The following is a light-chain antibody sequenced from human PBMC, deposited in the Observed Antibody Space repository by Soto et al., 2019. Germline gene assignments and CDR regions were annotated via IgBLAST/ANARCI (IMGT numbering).Light chain of an antibody. V-gene: IGKV1-39*01. CDR1: QSISVH. CDR3: QQSSITSYT. Sequence: DIQMTQSPSSLSASVGDTVTITCRASQSISVHLNWYQQKPGKVPKLLIYAASNLQSGVPSSFSGSGSETDFALSISSLQPEFFATYFCQQSSITSYTFGPSTQLQIK. CDR2: AAS. J-gene: IGKJ2*01.